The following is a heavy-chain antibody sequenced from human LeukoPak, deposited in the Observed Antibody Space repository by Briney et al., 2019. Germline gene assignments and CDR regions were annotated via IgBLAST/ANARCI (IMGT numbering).Heavy chain of an antibody. CDR1: GFTFSDYW. CDR3: TRVGYIDEGIDY. V-gene: IGHV3-7*04. Sequence: GGSLRLSCAASGFTFSDYWMHWVRQAPGKGLEWVANIKQDGSAKYYVDSVKGRFTISRDNAKNSLYLQMNSLRAEDTAIYYCTRVGYIDEGIDYWGQGTLVTVSS. CDR2: IKQDGSAK. J-gene: IGHJ4*02. D-gene: IGHD5-24*01.